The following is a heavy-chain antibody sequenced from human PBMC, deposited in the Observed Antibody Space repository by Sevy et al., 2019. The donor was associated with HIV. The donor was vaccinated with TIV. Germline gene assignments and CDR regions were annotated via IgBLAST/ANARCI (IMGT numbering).Heavy chain of an antibody. V-gene: IGHV3-23*01. CDR2: ISRKSLGT. CDR3: AKEGNNSPDKFDS. CDR1: GFTFNKFA. J-gene: IGHJ4*02. Sequence: GGSLRLSCAASGFTFNKFAMSWVRQAPGKGLEWVSAISRKSLGTYYADPVKGRLSISRDDSKNMLYLQMSSLRGDDTAVYYCAKEGNNSPDKFDSWGQGTLVTVSS. D-gene: IGHD1-1*01.